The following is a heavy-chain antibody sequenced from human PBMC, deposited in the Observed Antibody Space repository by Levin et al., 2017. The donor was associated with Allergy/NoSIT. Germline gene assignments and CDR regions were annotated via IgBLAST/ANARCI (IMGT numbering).Heavy chain of an antibody. D-gene: IGHD6-19*01. CDR3: VTVDG. Sequence: PGGSLRLSCAASGFAVINAWMTWVRQTPGRGLEWVGRIKSRADGGSVDYAAPVKGRFTISRDDSISTVYLQMNGLRVDDTAVYSCVTVDGRGQGTLVTVSS. J-gene: IGHJ4*02. CDR1: GFAVINAW. CDR2: IKSRADGGSV. V-gene: IGHV3-15*07.